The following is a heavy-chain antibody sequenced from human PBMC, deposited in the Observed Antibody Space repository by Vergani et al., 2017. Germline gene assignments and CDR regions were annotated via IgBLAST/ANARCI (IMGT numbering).Heavy chain of an antibody. CDR3: ARDNKQLRPRAFVL. CDR2: INYVGRS. D-gene: IGHD4-23*01. Sequence: QLQLQESGPGLVKPSETLSLICTVSGVSINPSSSFWGWIRQSPGKGLEWIGSINYVGRSYYIPSLQSRATVFVDTSKNQFSLTLTSVTAADTAVYYCARDNKQLRPRAFVLWGQGTMVTVSS. V-gene: IGHV4-39*07. J-gene: IGHJ3*01. CDR1: GVSINPSSSF.